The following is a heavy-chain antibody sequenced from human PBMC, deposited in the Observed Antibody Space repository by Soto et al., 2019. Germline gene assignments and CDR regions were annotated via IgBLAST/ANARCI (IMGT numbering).Heavy chain of an antibody. CDR1: GGSISSYY. CDR2: IYYSGST. J-gene: IGHJ4*02. Sequence: SETLSLTCTVSGGSISSYYWSWIRQPPGKGLEWIGYIYYSGSTNYNPSIKSRVTISVDTSKNQFSLKLSSVTAADTAVYYCVRMVRGVIRHLYYFDYWGQGPLVTVSS. D-gene: IGHD3-10*01. CDR3: VRMVRGVIRHLYYFDY. V-gene: IGHV4-59*08.